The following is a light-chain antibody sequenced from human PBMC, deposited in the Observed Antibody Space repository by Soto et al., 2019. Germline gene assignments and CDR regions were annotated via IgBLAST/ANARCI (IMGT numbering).Light chain of an antibody. CDR3: QQYNNWPRT. CDR1: QSASNN. V-gene: IGKV3-15*01. J-gene: IGKJ1*01. Sequence: EIVMTQSPATLSVSPGERATLSCRASQSASNNLAWYQQKLGQAPRLLIYGASTRATGIPARFSGSGSGTEFTLTISSLQSEDFALYYCQQYNNWPRTFGQGTKVEIK. CDR2: GAS.